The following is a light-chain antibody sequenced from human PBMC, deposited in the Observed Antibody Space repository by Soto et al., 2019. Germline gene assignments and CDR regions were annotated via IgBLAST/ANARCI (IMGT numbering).Light chain of an antibody. CDR1: QSISTW. CDR3: QQYNSYSYT. J-gene: IGKJ2*01. Sequence: DIQMTQSPSTLSASVGDRVIITCRASQSISTWLAWYQQKPGRAPKLLIYEASSLEGGVPSRFSGSGSGTEFTLSISSLHPDDFATYYCQQYNSYSYTFGQGTKLEIK. CDR2: EAS. V-gene: IGKV1-5*03.